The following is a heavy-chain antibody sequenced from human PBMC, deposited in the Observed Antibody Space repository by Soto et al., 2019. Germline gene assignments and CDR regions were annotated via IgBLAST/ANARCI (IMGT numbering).Heavy chain of an antibody. D-gene: IGHD1-26*01. Sequence: SETLSLTCTVSGGSISSGGYYWSWIRQHPGKGLEWIGYIYYSGSTYYNPSLKSRVTISVDTSKNQFSLKLSSVTAADTAVYYCAREYSGSARDYFDYWGQGTLVTVSS. CDR3: AREYSGSARDYFDY. J-gene: IGHJ4*02. CDR2: IYYSGST. V-gene: IGHV4-31*03. CDR1: GGSISSGGYY.